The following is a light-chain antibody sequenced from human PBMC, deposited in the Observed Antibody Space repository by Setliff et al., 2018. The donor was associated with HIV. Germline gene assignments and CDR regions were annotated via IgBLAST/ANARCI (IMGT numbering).Light chain of an antibody. V-gene: IGLV2-23*02. CDR1: SSDVGGFTL. Sequence: QSALTQPASVSGSPGQSITISRTGSSSDVGGFTLVSWYQKYPDRVPKLIIYDVTKRPSRVSDRFSGSKSANTASLTISGLQPEDEADYYCFSYTGSDTFVFGTGTKVTVL. CDR2: DVT. CDR3: FSYTGSDTFV. J-gene: IGLJ1*01.